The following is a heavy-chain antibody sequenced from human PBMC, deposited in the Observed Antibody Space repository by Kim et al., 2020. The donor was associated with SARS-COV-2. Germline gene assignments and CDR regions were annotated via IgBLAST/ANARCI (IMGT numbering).Heavy chain of an antibody. V-gene: IGHV1-18*04. J-gene: IGHJ4*02. CDR1: GYTFTSYG. D-gene: IGHD3-22*01. CDR2: ISAYNGNT. Sequence: ASVKVSCKASGYTFTSYGISWVRQAPGQGLEWMGWISAYNGNTNYAQKLQGRVTMTTDTSTSTAYMELRSLRSDDTAVYYCARVSFGRPYYDSSGYYYPTRRGFDYWGQGTLVTVSS. CDR3: ARVSFGRPYYDSSGYYYPTRRGFDY.